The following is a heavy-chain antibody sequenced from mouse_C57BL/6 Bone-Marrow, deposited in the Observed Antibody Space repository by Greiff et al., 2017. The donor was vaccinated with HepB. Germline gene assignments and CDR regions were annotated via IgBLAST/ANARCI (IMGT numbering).Heavy chain of an antibody. CDR2: IYPRSGNT. J-gene: IGHJ4*01. D-gene: IGHD2-1*01. CDR1: GYTFTSYG. V-gene: IGHV1-81*01. CDR3: VGNYSWYAMDY. Sequence: QVQLQQSGAELARPGASVKLSCKASGYTFTSYGISWVKQSPGQGLEWIGEIYPRSGNTYYNEKFKGKATLTADKSSSTAYMELRSLTSEDSAVYYCVGNYSWYAMDYWGQGTSVTVSS.